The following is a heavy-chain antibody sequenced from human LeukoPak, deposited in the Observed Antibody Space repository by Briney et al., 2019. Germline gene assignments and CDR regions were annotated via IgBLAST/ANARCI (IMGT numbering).Heavy chain of an antibody. Sequence: PGGSLRLSCAASGFTFSSYAMSWVRQAPGKGLEWVSAISGSGGSTYYADSVKGRFTISRDNAKNSLYLQMNSLRAEDTAVYYCARFRGVKQLVSYYYYYMDVWGKGTTVTVSS. V-gene: IGHV3-23*01. J-gene: IGHJ6*03. D-gene: IGHD6-13*01. CDR3: ARFRGVKQLVSYYYYYMDV. CDR2: ISGSGGST. CDR1: GFTFSSYA.